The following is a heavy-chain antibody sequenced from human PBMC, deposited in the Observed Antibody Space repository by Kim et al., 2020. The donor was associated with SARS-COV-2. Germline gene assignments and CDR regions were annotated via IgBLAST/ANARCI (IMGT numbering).Heavy chain of an antibody. J-gene: IGHJ3*02. Sequence: GGSLRLSCAASGFTFGDYAMHWVRQAPGKGLEWVSGISWNSGSIGYADSVKGRFTISRDNAKNSLYLQMNSLRAEDTALYYCAKYGNLLRYFDWRSGAFDIWGQGTMVTVSS. D-gene: IGHD3-9*01. CDR1: GFTFGDYA. CDR3: AKYGNLLRYFDWRSGAFDI. V-gene: IGHV3-9*01. CDR2: ISWNSGSI.